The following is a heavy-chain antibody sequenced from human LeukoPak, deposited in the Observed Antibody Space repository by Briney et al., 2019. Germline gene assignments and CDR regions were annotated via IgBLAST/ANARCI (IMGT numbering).Heavy chain of an antibody. CDR3: ARSWGLGVGAIWGFDY. D-gene: IGHD1-26*01. CDR2: ISSSSSTI. V-gene: IGHV3-48*02. CDR1: GFTFSSYS. J-gene: IGHJ4*02. Sequence: PGGSLRLSCAASGFTFSSYSMNWVRQAPGKGLEWVSYISSSSSTIYYADSVKGRFTIYRDNAKNSLYLKMNSLRDEETAVYYCARSWGLGVGAIWGFDYWGQGTLVTVSS.